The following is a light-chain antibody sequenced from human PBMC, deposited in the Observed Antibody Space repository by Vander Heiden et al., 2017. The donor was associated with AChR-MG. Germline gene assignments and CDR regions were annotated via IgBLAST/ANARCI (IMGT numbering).Light chain of an antibody. CDR2: GDN. CDR1: SSNIGSNT. CDR3: AAWDDSLNGRV. V-gene: IGLV1-44*01. Sequence: QSVLTPPPSASGTPGQTVTISCSGSSSNIGSNTVNWYQQHPGTAPKLLIYGDNKRPSGVPDRFSGSKSGTSASLAISGLQSEDEADYYCAAWDDSLNGRVFGGGTKLTVL. J-gene: IGLJ3*02.